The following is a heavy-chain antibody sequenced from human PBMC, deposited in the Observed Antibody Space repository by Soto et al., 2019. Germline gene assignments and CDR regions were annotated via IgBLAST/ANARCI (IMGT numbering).Heavy chain of an antibody. J-gene: IGHJ5*02. D-gene: IGHD7-27*01. CDR3: ARSKTMGKWFDP. CDR2: IFYSGNT. V-gene: IGHV4-59*08. Sequence: QVQLQESGPGLVKPSETLSLICTVSGGSISDYYWSWIRQPPGKGLEWIGYIFYSGNTNYNPSLKSRGTISLDTSKNQFSLKLSSVTAADTAIYYCARSKTMGKWFDPWGQGTLVTVSS. CDR1: GGSISDYY.